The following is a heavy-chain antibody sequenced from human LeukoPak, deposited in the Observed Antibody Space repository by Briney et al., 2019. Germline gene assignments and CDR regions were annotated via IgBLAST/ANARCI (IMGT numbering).Heavy chain of an antibody. CDR3: AKGNSNFDY. D-gene: IGHD4-23*01. Sequence: GRSLRLSCAASGFSSSTYAMSWVRQAPGRGLEWVSGISGSGGSTYYADSVKGRFTISRDTSKNTLYLQMNSLRAEDTAVYHCAKGNSNFDYWGQGTLVSVSS. V-gene: IGHV3-23*01. CDR1: GFSSSTYA. J-gene: IGHJ4*02. CDR2: ISGSGGST.